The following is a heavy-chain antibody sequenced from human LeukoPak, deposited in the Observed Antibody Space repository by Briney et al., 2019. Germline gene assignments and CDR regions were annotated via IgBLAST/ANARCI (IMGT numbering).Heavy chain of an antibody. D-gene: IGHD6-19*01. CDR3: ARWRAVADWYFDL. Sequence: GSLRLSCAASGFTFSSYSMNWVRQAPGKGLEWVSSISSSSSYIYYADSVKGRFTISRDNAKNSLYLQMNSLRAEDTAVYYCARWRAVADWYFDLWGRGTLVTVSS. V-gene: IGHV3-21*01. CDR2: ISSSSSYI. J-gene: IGHJ2*01. CDR1: GFTFSSYS.